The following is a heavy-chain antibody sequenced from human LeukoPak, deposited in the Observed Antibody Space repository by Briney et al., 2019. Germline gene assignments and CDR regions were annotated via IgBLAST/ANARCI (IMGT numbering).Heavy chain of an antibody. Sequence: GGSLRLSCAASGFTFSSYWMHWVRQAPGKGLVWVSRISSDESSTSYADSVKGRFTISRDNAKNTLYLQMNSLRAEDTAVYYCARGLQAARLAVADSWGQGTLVTVSS. CDR2: ISSDESST. CDR3: ARGLQAARLAVADS. V-gene: IGHV3-74*01. CDR1: GFTFSSYW. D-gene: IGHD6-19*01. J-gene: IGHJ5*02.